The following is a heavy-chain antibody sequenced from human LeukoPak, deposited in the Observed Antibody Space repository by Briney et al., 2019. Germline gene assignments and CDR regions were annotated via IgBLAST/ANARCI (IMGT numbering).Heavy chain of an antibody. CDR2: ISYSGST. J-gene: IGHJ4*02. CDR3: AREGLSYDEPGSGTGFDY. Sequence: SETLSLTCTVSGGSISSYYWSWIRQPPGKGLEWIGYISYSGSTNYNPSLKSRVTISVDTSKNQFSLKLSSVTAADTAVYYCAREGLSYDEPGSGTGFDYWGQGTLVTVSS. V-gene: IGHV4-59*01. CDR1: GGSISSYY. D-gene: IGHD3-3*01.